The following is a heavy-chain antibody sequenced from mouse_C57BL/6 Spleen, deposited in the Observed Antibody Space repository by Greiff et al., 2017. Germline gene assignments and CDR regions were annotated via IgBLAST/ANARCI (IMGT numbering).Heavy chain of an antibody. J-gene: IGHJ2*01. Sequence: EVQLVESGGGLVQPGGSLKLSCAASGFTFSDYGMAWVRQAPRKGPEWVAFISNFAYSIYYADTVTGRFTISRENAKNTLYLEMSSLRSEDTAMYYCARHPPDGSFDYWGQGTTLTVSS. CDR1: GFTFSDYG. CDR2: ISNFAYSI. CDR3: ARHPPDGSFDY. V-gene: IGHV5-15*01. D-gene: IGHD2-3*01.